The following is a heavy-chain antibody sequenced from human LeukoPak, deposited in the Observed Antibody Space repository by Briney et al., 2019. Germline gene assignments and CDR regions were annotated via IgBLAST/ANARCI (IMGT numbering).Heavy chain of an antibody. CDR2: ISGDGVTT. CDR3: AKDRYGYGGTCSGGFDY. D-gene: IGHD2-15*01. V-gene: IGHV3-43*02. Sequence: GGSLRLSCAVSGLNFGDYDKHWVRQVPGKGMEWVTLISGDGVTTYYADSVKGRFTVSRVNSNNLLYLQMSRLRSEDTAWYYCAKDRYGYGGTCSGGFDYWGQGTLVTVSS. CDR1: GLNFGDYD. J-gene: IGHJ4*02.